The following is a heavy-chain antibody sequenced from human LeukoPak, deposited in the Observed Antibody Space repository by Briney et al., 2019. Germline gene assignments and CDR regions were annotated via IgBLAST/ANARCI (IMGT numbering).Heavy chain of an antibody. CDR1: GYTFTSYD. CDR3: ARAMKRITIFGVSRYYMDV. CDR2: MNPNSGNT. J-gene: IGHJ6*03. D-gene: IGHD3-3*01. Sequence: GASVKVSCKASGYTFTSYDINWVRQATGQGLEWMGWMNPNSGNTGYSQKFQGRVTMTRNTSISTAYMELSSLRSEDTAVYYCARAMKRITIFGVSRYYMDVWGKGTTVTVSS. V-gene: IGHV1-8*01.